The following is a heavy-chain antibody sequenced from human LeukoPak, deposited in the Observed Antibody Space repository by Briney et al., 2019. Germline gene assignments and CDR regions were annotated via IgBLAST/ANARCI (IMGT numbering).Heavy chain of an antibody. J-gene: IGHJ6*02. D-gene: IGHD4-17*01. CDR2: INYSGST. V-gene: IGHV4-34*01. CDR3: ARPAVTTEFDYYYYGMDV. CDR1: GGSFSGYY. Sequence: PSETLSLTCAVYGGSFSGYYWSWIRQPPGKGLEWIGEINYSGSTNYNPSLKSRVTISVDTSKNQFSLKLSSVTAADTAVYYCARPAVTTEFDYYYYGMDVWGQGTTVTVSS.